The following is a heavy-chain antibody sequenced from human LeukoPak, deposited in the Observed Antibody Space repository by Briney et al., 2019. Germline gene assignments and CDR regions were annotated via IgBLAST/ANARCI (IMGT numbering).Heavy chain of an antibody. CDR3: ARGGTTAKVNDY. V-gene: IGHV4-39*01. Sequence: SETLSLTCTVSGGSISSSTSYWGWIRQPPGKGLEWIGSIYYSGSTYYNPSLKSRVTISVDTSKDQFSLKLSSVTAADTAVYYCARGGTTAKVNDYWGQGTLVTVSS. CDR1: GGSISSSTSY. D-gene: IGHD2/OR15-2a*01. CDR2: IYYSGST. J-gene: IGHJ4*02.